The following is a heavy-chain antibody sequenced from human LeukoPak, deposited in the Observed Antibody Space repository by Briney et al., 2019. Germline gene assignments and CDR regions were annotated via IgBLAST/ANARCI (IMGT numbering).Heavy chain of an antibody. CDR1: GYDFSNYW. V-gene: IGHV5-51*01. CDR2: TRPASPNV. Sequence: GESLKISCEASGYDFSNYWIGWVRQMPGKGLEWMGITRPASPNVRYSPSLEGQVTISADKSINTAYLQWGSLKASDTAVYYCVTHTLTGVFDKWAQGTLVTVSP. J-gene: IGHJ4*02. CDR3: VTHTLTGVFDK. D-gene: IGHD1-14*01.